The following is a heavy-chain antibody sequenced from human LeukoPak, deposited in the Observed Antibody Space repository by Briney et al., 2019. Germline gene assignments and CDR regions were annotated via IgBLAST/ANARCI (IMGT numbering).Heavy chain of an antibody. D-gene: IGHD5-24*01. V-gene: IGHV1-69*05. CDR2: IIPIFGTA. J-gene: IGHJ3*02. Sequence: SVKVSCKASGGTFGSYAISWVRQAPGQGLEWLGGIIPIFGTANYAQKFQGRVTITTDESTSTAYMELSSLRSEDTVVYYCARDAGWLQNDAFDIWGQGTMVTVSS. CDR1: GGTFGSYA. CDR3: ARDAGWLQNDAFDI.